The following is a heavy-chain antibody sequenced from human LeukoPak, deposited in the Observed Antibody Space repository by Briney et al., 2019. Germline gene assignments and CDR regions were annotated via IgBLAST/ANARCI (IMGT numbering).Heavy chain of an antibody. D-gene: IGHD3-10*01. Sequence: PGGSLRLYCAASGFTFSSYAMSWVRQAPGKGLEWVSAISGSGGSTYYADSVKGRFTISRDNSKNTLYLQMNSLRAEDTAVYYCAKLGYYYGSGSIDYWGQGTLVTVSS. V-gene: IGHV3-23*01. CDR2: ISGSGGST. CDR3: AKLGYYYGSGSIDY. J-gene: IGHJ4*02. CDR1: GFTFSSYA.